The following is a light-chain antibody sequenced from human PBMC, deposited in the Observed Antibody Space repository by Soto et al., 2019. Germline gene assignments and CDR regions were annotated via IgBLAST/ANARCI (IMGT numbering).Light chain of an antibody. CDR1: SSDVGGYNY. Sequence: QSVLTPPPSASGSPGQSVTISCTGTSSDVGGYNYVSWYQQHPGKAPKLMIYEVSKRPSGVPDRFSGSKSGNTASLTVSGLQSEDEADYYCSSYAGSNNLNGFGTGTKVTVL. J-gene: IGLJ1*01. CDR2: EVS. CDR3: SSYAGSNNLNG. V-gene: IGLV2-8*01.